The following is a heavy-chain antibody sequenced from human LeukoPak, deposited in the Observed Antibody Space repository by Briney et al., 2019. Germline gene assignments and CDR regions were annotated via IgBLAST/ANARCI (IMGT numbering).Heavy chain of an antibody. D-gene: IGHD3-22*01. V-gene: IGHV4-38-2*02. J-gene: IGHJ4*02. Sequence: SETLSLTCTVSGYSISSGYYWGWIRQSPGKGLEWIGSIFYSGSTDYNPSLKSRVTISVDTSKNQFSLKLSSVTAADTAVYYCARIGYYYDSSGYYYEEYFDYWGQGTLVTVSS. CDR1: GYSISSGYY. CDR3: ARIGYYYDSSGYYYEEYFDY. CDR2: IFYSGST.